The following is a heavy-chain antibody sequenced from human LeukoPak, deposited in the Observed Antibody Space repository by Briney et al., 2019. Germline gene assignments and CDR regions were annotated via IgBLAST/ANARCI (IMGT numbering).Heavy chain of an antibody. CDR2: INHSGST. Sequence: PSETLSLTCAVSGYSISSGFYWSWIRQPPGKGLEWIGEINHSGSTNYNPSLKSRVTISVDTSKNQFSLKLSSVTAADTAVYYCARATNDCSSTSCSLYYFDYWGQGTLVTVSS. D-gene: IGHD2-2*01. V-gene: IGHV4-34*01. CDR1: GYSISSGFY. J-gene: IGHJ4*02. CDR3: ARATNDCSSTSCSLYYFDY.